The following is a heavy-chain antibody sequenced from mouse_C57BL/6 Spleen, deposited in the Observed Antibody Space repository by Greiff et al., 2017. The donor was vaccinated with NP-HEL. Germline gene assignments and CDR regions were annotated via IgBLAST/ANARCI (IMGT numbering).Heavy chain of an antibody. Sequence: DVKLVESGGGLVKPGGSLKLSCAASGFTFSDYGMHWVRQAPEKGLEWVAYISSGSSTIYYADTVKGRFTNSRDNAKNTLFLQIASLRSDDTAMYYCARTTVVAVDVWGTGTTVTVSS. J-gene: IGHJ1*03. CDR2: ISSGSSTI. CDR3: ARTTVVAVDV. D-gene: IGHD1-1*01. V-gene: IGHV5-17*01. CDR1: GFTFSDYG.